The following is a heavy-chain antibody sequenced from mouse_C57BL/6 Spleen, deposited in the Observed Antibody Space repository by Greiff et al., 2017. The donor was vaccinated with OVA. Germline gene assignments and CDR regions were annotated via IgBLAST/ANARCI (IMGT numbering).Heavy chain of an antibody. V-gene: IGHV1-52*01. CDR2: IDPSDSET. D-gene: IGHD2-1*01. Sequence: VQLQQPGAELVRPGSSVKLSCKASGYTFTSYWMHWVKQRPIQGLEWIGNIDPSDSETHYNQKFKDKATLTVDKSSSTAYMQLSSLTSEDSAVXDCARENGNFRYFDVWGTGTTVTVSS. CDR3: ARENGNFRYFDV. CDR1: GYTFTSYW. J-gene: IGHJ1*03.